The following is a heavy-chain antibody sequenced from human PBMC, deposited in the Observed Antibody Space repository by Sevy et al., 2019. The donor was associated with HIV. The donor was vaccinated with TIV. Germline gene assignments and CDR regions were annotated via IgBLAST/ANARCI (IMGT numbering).Heavy chain of an antibody. CDR1: GFAFYDYG. V-gene: IGHV3-23*01. CDR3: AREGCTRPHDY. D-gene: IGHD2-8*01. Sequence: GGSLRLSCAASGFAFYDYGMSWVRQAPGKGLEWVATVSFGCGKINYADSVKGRFTISRDNSKNSFYLQMDNLRVEDTALYYCAREGCTRPHDYWGQGTRVTVSS. CDR2: VSFGCGKI. J-gene: IGHJ4*02.